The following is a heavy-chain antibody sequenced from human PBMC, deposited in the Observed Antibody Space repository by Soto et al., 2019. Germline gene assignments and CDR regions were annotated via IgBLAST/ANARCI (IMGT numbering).Heavy chain of an antibody. CDR2: LGAARDP. Sequence: GGSLRLSCAASGFSFRDYDMHWVRQRKGKGLEWVSALGAARDPYYVGSVKGRFSVSRDNAQNSLFLQMNNRRVDDTAVYFCARAYLGRLPRRADYYYAMDVWGRGTTVTVS. CDR1: GFSFRDYD. J-gene: IGHJ6*02. CDR3: ARAYLGRLPRRADYYYAMDV. D-gene: IGHD1-26*01. V-gene: IGHV3-13*05.